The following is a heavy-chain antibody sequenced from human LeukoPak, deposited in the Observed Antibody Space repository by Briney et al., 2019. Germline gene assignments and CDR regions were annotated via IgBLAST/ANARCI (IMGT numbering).Heavy chain of an antibody. V-gene: IGHV4-34*01. J-gene: IGHJ1*01. D-gene: IGHD2-21*02. CDR2: INHRGST. CDR1: GGSFSGYY. CDR3: ARDEAYCGGDCYRGYFQH. Sequence: SETLSLTCAVYGGSFSGYYWSWIRQPPGKGLEWIGEINHRGSTNYNPSLKSRVTMSVDTSKNQFSLKLSSVTAADTAVYYCARDEAYCGGDCYRGYFQHWGQGTLVTVSS.